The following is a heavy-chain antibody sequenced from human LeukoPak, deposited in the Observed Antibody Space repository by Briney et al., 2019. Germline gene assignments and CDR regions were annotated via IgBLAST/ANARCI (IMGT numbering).Heavy chain of an antibody. CDR2: ISGSGGTT. CDR1: GFTFSSYA. Sequence: GGSLRLSCAASGFTFSSYAMSWVRQAPGKGLEWVSAISGSGGTTYYADSVKGRFTVSRDNSKSTLYLQMNSLRGDDTAVYYCAKVGEYYGSGSLNWFDSWGQGTLVTVSS. J-gene: IGHJ5*01. D-gene: IGHD3-10*01. CDR3: AKVGEYYGSGSLNWFDS. V-gene: IGHV3-23*01.